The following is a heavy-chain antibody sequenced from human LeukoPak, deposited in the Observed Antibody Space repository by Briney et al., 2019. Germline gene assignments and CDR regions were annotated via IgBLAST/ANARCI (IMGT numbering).Heavy chain of an antibody. CDR3: ARGKSGYAFDI. V-gene: IGHV3-7*01. CDR2: IKQDGSEK. D-gene: IGHD3-3*01. Sequence: GGSLRLSCAASGFTFSSYWMSWVRQAPGKGLEWVANIKQDGSEKYYVDSVKGRFTISRDNAKNSLYLQMNSLRAEDTAVYYSARGKSGYAFDIWGQGTMVTVSS. J-gene: IGHJ3*02. CDR1: GFTFSSYW.